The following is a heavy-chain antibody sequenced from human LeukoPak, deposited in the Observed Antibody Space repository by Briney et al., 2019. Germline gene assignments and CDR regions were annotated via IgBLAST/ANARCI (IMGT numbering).Heavy chain of an antibody. J-gene: IGHJ4*02. V-gene: IGHV3-30*03. Sequence: PGTSLRLSCAASGVTFSRYGMNWVRQAPGKGLEWVAVISYDGSHKYYADSMKGRFTISRDNSKNMLYLQMNSLTAEDTAVYYCARGKGSGSYYNDSDYWGPGTLVTVSS. CDR2: ISYDGSHK. CDR1: GVTFSRYG. D-gene: IGHD3-10*01. CDR3: ARGKGSGSYYNDSDY.